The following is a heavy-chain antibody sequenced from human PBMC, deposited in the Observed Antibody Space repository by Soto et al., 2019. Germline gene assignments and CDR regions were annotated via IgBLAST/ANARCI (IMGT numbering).Heavy chain of an antibody. CDR1: GYIFSNSG. Sequence: QVQMVQSGAEVKKPGASVKLSCKTSGYIFSNSGISWVRQAPGQGLEWMGWISAYNGHTNYAQNFQGRVTMTTDTSTSTAYRELRSLRTDDTAVYYCARDRRDLLRGPDFDYWGQGTLVTVSS. D-gene: IGHD2-8*01. CDR2: ISAYNGHT. V-gene: IGHV1-18*01. J-gene: IGHJ4*02. CDR3: ARDRRDLLRGPDFDY.